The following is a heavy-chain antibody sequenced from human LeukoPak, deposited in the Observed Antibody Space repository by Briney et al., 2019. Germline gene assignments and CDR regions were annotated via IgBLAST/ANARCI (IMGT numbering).Heavy chain of an antibody. J-gene: IGHJ4*02. CDR1: GFTFNNYW. D-gene: IGHD6-19*01. CDR3: GRDQGAVAPDY. CDR2: IKEDGSEK. Sequence: PGGSLRLSCAASGFTFNNYWMSWVRQAPGEGLEWVANIKEDGSEKNYVDSVKGRFTISRDNAMQSLFLQMDSLRGEDTAVYYCGRDQGAVAPDYWGQGTLVTVSS. V-gene: IGHV3-7*01.